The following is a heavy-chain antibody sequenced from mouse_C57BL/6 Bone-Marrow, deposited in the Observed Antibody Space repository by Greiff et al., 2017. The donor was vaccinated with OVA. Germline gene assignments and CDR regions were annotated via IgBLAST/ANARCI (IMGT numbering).Heavy chain of an antibody. D-gene: IGHD2-3*01. CDR2: IYPRSGNT. CDR1: GYTFTSYG. Sequence: VQLQQSGAELARPGASVKLSCKASGYTFTSYGISWVKQRTGQGLEWIGEIYPRSGNTYYNEKFKGKATLTADNSASTAYMELRSLTSEDSAVDFCARRGYSGFDYWGQGTTLTVSS. CDR3: ARRGYSGFDY. J-gene: IGHJ2*01. V-gene: IGHV1-81*01.